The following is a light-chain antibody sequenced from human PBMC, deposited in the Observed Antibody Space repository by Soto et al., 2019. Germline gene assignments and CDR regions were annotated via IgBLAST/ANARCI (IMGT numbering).Light chain of an antibody. CDR3: QHLRTYPFS. Sequence: DIQLTQSPSFLSASVGDRVTVSCRASQDISTSLAWFQQKAGKVPQLLVYPASTLQDGVPSRFSGSGSGTYFTLTINNLPDEDFATYYCQHLRTYPFSFGPGTKLDIK. V-gene: IGKV1-9*01. CDR1: QDISTS. CDR2: PAS. J-gene: IGKJ2*03.